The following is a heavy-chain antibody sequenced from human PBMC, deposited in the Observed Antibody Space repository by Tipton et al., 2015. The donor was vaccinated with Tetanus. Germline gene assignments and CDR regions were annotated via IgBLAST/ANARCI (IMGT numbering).Heavy chain of an antibody. V-gene: IGHV4-34*01. CDR3: ARGRGYYYGSGSYYNPPGYYYYGMDV. CDR2: INHSGST. J-gene: IGHJ6*02. Sequence: TLSLTCAVYGGSFSGYYWSWIRQPPGKGLEWIGEINHSGSTNYNPSLKSRVTISVDTSKHQFSLKLSSVTAADTAVYYCARGRGYYYGSGSYYNPPGYYYYGMDVWGQGTTVTVSS. CDR1: GGSFSGYY. D-gene: IGHD3-10*01.